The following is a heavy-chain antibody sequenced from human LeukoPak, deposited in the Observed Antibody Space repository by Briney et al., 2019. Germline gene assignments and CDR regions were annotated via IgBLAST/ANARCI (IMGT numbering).Heavy chain of an antibody. Sequence: SETLSLTCTGSGGSISSYYWSWIRQPPGKGLEWIGYIYYSGSTNYNPSLKSRVTISVDTSKNQFSLKLSSVTAADTAVYYCARGCYSGYYYYGMDVWGQRTTVTVSS. CDR3: ARGCYSGYYYYGMDV. D-gene: IGHD2-15*01. J-gene: IGHJ6*02. CDR1: GGSISSYY. CDR2: IYYSGST. V-gene: IGHV4-59*01.